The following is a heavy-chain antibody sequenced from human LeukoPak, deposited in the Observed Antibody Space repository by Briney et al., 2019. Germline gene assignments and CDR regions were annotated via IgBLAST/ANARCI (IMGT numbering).Heavy chain of an antibody. CDR1: GFTLSSYA. Sequence: RGSLRLSCAASGFTLSSYAMSWVRQAPGKGLEWVSAISGSGGSTYYADSVKGRFTISRDNSKNTLYLQMNSLRAEDTAVYYCPKAASPDAPGYLDYWGQGTLLSVSS. CDR2: ISGSGGST. J-gene: IGHJ4*02. D-gene: IGHD2-21*01. CDR3: PKAASPDAPGYLDY. V-gene: IGHV3-23*01.